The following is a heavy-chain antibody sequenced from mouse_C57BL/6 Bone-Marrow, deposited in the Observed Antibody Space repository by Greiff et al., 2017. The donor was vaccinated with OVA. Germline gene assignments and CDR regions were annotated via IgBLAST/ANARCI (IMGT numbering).Heavy chain of an antibody. CDR2: IDPSDSST. CDR3: ASKPPHYYGPYYFDY. V-gene: IGHV1-50*01. J-gene: IGHJ2*01. Sequence: QVQLQQPGAELVKPGASVKLSCKASGYTFTSYWMQWVKQRPGQGLEWIGEIDPSDSSTNYNQKFKGKATLTVDTSSSTAYMQLSSLTSEDSAVYYCASKPPHYYGPYYFDYWGQGTTLTVSS. CDR1: GYTFTSYW. D-gene: IGHD1-2*01.